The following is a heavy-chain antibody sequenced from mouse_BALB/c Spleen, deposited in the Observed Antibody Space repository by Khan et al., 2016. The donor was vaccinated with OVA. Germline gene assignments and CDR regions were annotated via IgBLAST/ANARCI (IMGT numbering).Heavy chain of an antibody. V-gene: IGHV14-3*02. D-gene: IGHD1-1*01. CDR2: IDPANGYT. CDR3: ARPTVVPFDY. J-gene: IGHJ2*01. CDR1: GCNIKDYY. Sequence: VQLQQAGAEFVKPGASVKLSCTASGCNIKDYYMHWVKQRPEQGLEWIGRIDPANGYTKYDPKFQGKATITTDTSSNTAYLQLSSLTSEDTAVYYCARPTVVPFDYWGQGTTLTVSS.